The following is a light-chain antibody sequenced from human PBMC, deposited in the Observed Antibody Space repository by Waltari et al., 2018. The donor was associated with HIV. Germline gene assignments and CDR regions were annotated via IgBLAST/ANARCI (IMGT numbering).Light chain of an antibody. Sequence: QSALTQPASVSGSPGQSITISCTGTSSDVGSYNLVSWYQQHPGKAPKLMIYEVSKRPSGVSKRFSGSKSGNTASLTISGLQAEDEADYYCCSYAGSSTWVFGGGTKLTVL. CDR2: EVS. J-gene: IGLJ3*02. CDR1: SSDVGSYNL. V-gene: IGLV2-23*02. CDR3: CSYAGSSTWV.